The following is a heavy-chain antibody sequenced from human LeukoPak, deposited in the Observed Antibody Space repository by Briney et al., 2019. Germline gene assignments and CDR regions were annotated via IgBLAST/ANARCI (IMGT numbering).Heavy chain of an antibody. V-gene: IGHV3-74*01. D-gene: IGHD5-12*01. J-gene: IGHJ4*02. CDR3: ARVRATFSPHFDN. CDR1: GFTFSSYW. Sequence: PGGSLRLSCAASGFTFSSYWMHWVRQAPGKGLMWVSRINSDGSITNYADSMKGRFTISRDNVKNTLYLQMNSLRAEDTAVYYCARVRATFSPHFDNWGQGTLVTVSS. CDR2: INSDGSIT.